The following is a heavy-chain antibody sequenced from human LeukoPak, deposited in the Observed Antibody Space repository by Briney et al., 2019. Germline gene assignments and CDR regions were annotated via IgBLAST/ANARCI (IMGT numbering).Heavy chain of an antibody. CDR1: GYTFTGYY. CDR2: INPNSGGT. V-gene: IGHV1-2*02. CDR3: ARDIGYCSGGSCYAALDAFDI. D-gene: IGHD2-15*01. Sequence: ASVKVSCKASGYTFTGYYMHWVRQAPGQGLEWMGWINPNSGGTNYAQKFQGRVTMTRDTSISTAYMELSRLRSDDTAVYYCARDIGYCSGGSCYAALDAFDIWGQGTMVTASS. J-gene: IGHJ3*02.